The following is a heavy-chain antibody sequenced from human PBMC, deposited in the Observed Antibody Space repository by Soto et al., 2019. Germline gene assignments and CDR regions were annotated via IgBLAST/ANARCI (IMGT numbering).Heavy chain of an antibody. CDR2: IIPIFGTA. V-gene: IGHV1-69*01. J-gene: IGHJ4*02. Sequence: QVQLVQSGAEVKKPGTSLKVSCKASGGTFSSYAISWVRQAPGQGLEWMGGIIPIFGTANYAQKFQGRVTITADESTSTAYMELSSLRSEDTAVYYCARDRTSYYDSSTFDYWGQGTLVTVSS. CDR1: GGTFSSYA. CDR3: ARDRTSYYDSSTFDY. D-gene: IGHD3-22*01.